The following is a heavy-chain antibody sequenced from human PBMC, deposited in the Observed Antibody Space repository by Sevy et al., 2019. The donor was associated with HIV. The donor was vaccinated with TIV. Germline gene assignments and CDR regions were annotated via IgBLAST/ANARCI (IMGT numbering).Heavy chain of an antibody. J-gene: IGHJ4*02. CDR1: GGSISSYY. CDR2: IYYSGST. Sequence: SETLSLTCTVSGGSISSYYWSWIRQPPGKGLEWIGYIYYSGSTNYNPSLKSRVTISVDTSKNQFCLKMSSVTAADTAVYYCARQVGEIVVAYFDYWGQGNLVTVSS. V-gene: IGHV4-59*08. CDR3: ARQVGEIVVAYFDY. D-gene: IGHD2-15*01.